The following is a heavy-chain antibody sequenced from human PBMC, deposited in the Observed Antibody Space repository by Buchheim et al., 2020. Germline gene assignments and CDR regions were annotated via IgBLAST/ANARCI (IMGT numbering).Heavy chain of an antibody. V-gene: IGHV3-30-3*01. CDR3: ARDLGRQLVGYFQH. Sequence: QVQLVESGGGVVQPGRSLRLSCAASGFTFSSYAMHWVRQAPGKGLEWVAVISYDGSNKYYADSVKGRFTISRDNSKKTLYLQMNSLRAEDTAVYYCARDLGRQLVGYFQHWGQGTL. CDR2: ISYDGSNK. J-gene: IGHJ1*01. D-gene: IGHD6-13*01. CDR1: GFTFSSYA.